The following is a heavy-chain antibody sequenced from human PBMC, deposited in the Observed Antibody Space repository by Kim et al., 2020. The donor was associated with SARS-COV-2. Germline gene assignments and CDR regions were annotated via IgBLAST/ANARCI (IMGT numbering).Heavy chain of an antibody. J-gene: IGHJ6*02. Sequence: GGSLRLSCAASGFTFSSYEMNWVRQAPGKGLEWVSYISSSGSTIYYADSVKGRFTISRDNAKNSLYLQMNSLRAEDTAVYYCASIWGSGSYHYYYYGMDVWGQGTTVTVSS. CDR2: ISSSGSTI. CDR3: ASIWGSGSYHYYYYGMDV. D-gene: IGHD3-10*01. V-gene: IGHV3-48*03. CDR1: GFTFSSYE.